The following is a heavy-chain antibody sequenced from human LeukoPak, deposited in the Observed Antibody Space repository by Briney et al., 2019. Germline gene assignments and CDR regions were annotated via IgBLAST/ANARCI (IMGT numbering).Heavy chain of an antibody. V-gene: IGHV3-7*01. D-gene: IGHD3-16*01. CDR1: GFTFSAFW. J-gene: IGHJ4*02. CDR3: VGEDGGGFGF. CDR2: IKQDGSQK. Sequence: GGSLRLSCAASGFTFSAFWMSWVRQAPGKGLEWVANIKQDGSQKSYVNSVKGRFTISRDNAEMSVYLQMNSLRAEDTAVYFCVGEDGGGFGFWGRGTLVSVSS.